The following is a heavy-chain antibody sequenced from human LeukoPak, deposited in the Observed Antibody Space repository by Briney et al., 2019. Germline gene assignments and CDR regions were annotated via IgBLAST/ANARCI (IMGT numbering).Heavy chain of an antibody. V-gene: IGHV3-30*18. CDR1: GFTFSSYS. J-gene: IGHJ4*02. D-gene: IGHD5-12*01. Sequence: PGRSLRLSCAASGFTFSSYSMHWVRQAPGKGLEWVAVISYDGSNKYYADSVKGRFTISRDNSKNTLYLQMNSLRAEDTAVYYCAKDLYSGYDWGVFDYWGQGTLVTVSS. CDR2: ISYDGSNK. CDR3: AKDLYSGYDWGVFDY.